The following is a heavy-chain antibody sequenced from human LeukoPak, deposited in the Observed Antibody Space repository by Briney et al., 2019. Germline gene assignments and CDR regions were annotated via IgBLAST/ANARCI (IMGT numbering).Heavy chain of an antibody. CDR1: GGSISSSSYY. J-gene: IGHJ6*03. V-gene: IGHV4-39*01. D-gene: IGHD6-6*01. CDR2: IYYSGST. Sequence: SETLSLTCTVSGGSISSSSYYWGWIRQPPGKGLEWIGSIYYSGSTYYNPSLKSRVTMSVDTSKNQFSLKLSSVTAADTAVYYCARHLIAARSIYYYMDVWGKGTTVTVSS. CDR3: ARHLIAARSIYYYMDV.